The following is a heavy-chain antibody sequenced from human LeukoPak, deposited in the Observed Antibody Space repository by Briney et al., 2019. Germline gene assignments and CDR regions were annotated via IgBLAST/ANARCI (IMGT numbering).Heavy chain of an antibody. Sequence: SQTLSLTCAISGDSVSSNSVTWNWIRQSPSRGLEWLGRTYYRSTWYNDYAVSVRGRITVNPDTSKNQFSLKLTSVTAADTAVYYCATGVAAAGAFDYWGQGTLVTVSS. V-gene: IGHV6-1*01. CDR1: GDSVSSNSVT. J-gene: IGHJ4*02. CDR3: ATGVAAAGAFDY. CDR2: TYYRSTWYN. D-gene: IGHD6-13*01.